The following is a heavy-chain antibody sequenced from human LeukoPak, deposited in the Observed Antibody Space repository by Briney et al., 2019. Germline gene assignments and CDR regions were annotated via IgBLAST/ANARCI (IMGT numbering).Heavy chain of an antibody. D-gene: IGHD4-17*01. V-gene: IGHV1-69*04. CDR3: ARWAYGDYVDLIFDY. J-gene: IGHJ4*02. CDR2: IIPILGIA. CDR1: GGTFSSYA. Sequence: SVKVSCKASGGTFSSYAISRVRQAPGQGLEWMGRIIPILGIANYAQKFQGRVTITADKSTSTAYMELSSLRSEDTAVYYCARWAYGDYVDLIFDYWGQGTLVTVSS.